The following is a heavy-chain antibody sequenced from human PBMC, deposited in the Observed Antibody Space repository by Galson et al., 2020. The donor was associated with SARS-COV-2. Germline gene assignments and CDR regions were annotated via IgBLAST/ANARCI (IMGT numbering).Heavy chain of an antibody. CDR3: ARDPSPELLPVYYFDY. CDR1: GFTFSSYA. Sequence: GGSLRLSCAASGFTFSSYAMHWVRQAPGKGLEWVAVISYDGSNKYYADSVKGRFTISRDNSKNTLYLQMNSLRAEDTAVYYCARDPSPELLPVYYFDYWGQGTLVTVSS. CDR2: ISYDGSNK. D-gene: IGHD1-26*01. J-gene: IGHJ4*02. V-gene: IGHV3-30-3*01.